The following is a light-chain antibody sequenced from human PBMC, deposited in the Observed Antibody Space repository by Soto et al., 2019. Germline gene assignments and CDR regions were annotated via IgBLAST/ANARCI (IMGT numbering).Light chain of an antibody. CDR1: QSISSF. J-gene: IGKJ5*01. CDR2: TAS. V-gene: IGKV1-39*01. Sequence: DIQMTQSPSSLCASVGDRVIITCRASQSISSFLNWYQQKPGKAPKLLIYTASTLQGGVPSRFSGSGSGTDFTLTISSLQPEDFATYYCQQSYSTPITFGQGTRLEIK. CDR3: QQSYSTPIT.